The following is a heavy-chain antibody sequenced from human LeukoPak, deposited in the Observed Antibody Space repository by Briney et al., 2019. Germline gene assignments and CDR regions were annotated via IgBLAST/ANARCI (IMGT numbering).Heavy chain of an antibody. CDR2: INHSGGT. J-gene: IGHJ4*02. D-gene: IGHD2/OR15-2a*01. Sequence: SETLSLTCAVYGGSFGGYYWVWIRQSPGKGLEWIGEINHSGGTTYNPSLKSRVTILVDTSKNQFSLKLHSLTAADTAVYFCARSGTYVYNSTHDFWGQGTLITVSS. V-gene: IGHV4-34*01. CDR1: GGSFGGYY. CDR3: ARSGTYVYNSTHDF.